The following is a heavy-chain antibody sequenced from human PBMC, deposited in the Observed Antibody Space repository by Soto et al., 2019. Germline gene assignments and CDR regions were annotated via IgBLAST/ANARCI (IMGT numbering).Heavy chain of an antibody. CDR1: GCSFTRHD. Sequence: QVQLVQSGAEVKKPGASVKVYWKASGCSFTRHDINLVGQAPGQGREVMGWINHSSGNTGFAQRFLGRLTMTTDTSTRTAYMELSGLKSEDTAIHYCAREGILFSVVIVFDGMDVWGQGTTVTVPS. D-gene: IGHD2-21*01. CDR2: INHSSGNT. J-gene: IGHJ6*02. V-gene: IGHV1-8*01. CDR3: AREGILFSVVIVFDGMDV.